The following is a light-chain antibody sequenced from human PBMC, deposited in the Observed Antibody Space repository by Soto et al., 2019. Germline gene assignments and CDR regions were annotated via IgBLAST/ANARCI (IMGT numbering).Light chain of an antibody. V-gene: IGLV2-14*01. CDR1: SSDVGGYNY. J-gene: IGLJ2*01. CDR3: SSYTTDNTLL. Sequence: QSALTQPASVSGSPGQSITISCTGTSSDVGGYNYVSWYQQYPGKAPKLMIYEVNNRPPGVSDRFSGSKSGNTASLTISGLQADDEADYYCSSYTTDNTLLFGGGTQLTVL. CDR2: EVN.